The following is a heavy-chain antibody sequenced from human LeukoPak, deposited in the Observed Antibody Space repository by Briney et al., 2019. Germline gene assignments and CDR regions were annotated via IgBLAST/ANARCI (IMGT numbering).Heavy chain of an antibody. Sequence: GGSLRLSCAASGFTFSDYYMSWIRQAPGKGLEWVSYISSSGSTIYYADSVKGRFTISRDNAKNSLYLQMNSLRAEDTAVYYCARESPPAIVVVPAAIYYWGQGNLVTVSS. CDR2: ISSSGSTI. CDR1: GFTFSDYY. V-gene: IGHV3-11*01. D-gene: IGHD2-2*01. CDR3: ARESPPAIVVVPAAIYY. J-gene: IGHJ4*02.